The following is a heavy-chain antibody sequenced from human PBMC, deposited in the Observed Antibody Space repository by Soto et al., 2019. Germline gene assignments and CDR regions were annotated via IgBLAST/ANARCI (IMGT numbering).Heavy chain of an antibody. Sequence: EVQVVESGGGLVQPGGSLRLSCAASGFTFSSHWMTWVRQVPGEGLEWVANINQDGSDQYYVDSVKGRFTISRDNAKNSLCLHMNSLRVEDTAVYYCATSMRHTLNPWGQGTLVTVSS. CDR2: INQDGSDQ. CDR3: ATSMRHTLNP. CDR1: GFTFSSHW. V-gene: IGHV3-7*01. J-gene: IGHJ5*02. D-gene: IGHD2-8*01.